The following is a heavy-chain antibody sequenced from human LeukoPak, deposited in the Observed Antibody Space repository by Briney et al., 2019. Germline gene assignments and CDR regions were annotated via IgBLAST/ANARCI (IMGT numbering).Heavy chain of an antibody. J-gene: IGHJ1*01. CDR2: ISSLSNHI. CDR1: GFTFSDDF. D-gene: IGHD3-22*01. V-gene: IGHV3-21*01. CDR3: ATYSSLNRREFQY. Sequence: GGSLRLSCAASGFTFSDDFMNWVRQAPGKGLRWVSSISSLSNHIYYADSVKGRFTISRDNAKNSLYLQMNSLRAEDTAVYYCATYSSLNRREFQYWGQGTLLTVSS.